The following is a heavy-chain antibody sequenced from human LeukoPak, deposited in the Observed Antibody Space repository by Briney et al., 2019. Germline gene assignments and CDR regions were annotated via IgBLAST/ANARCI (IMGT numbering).Heavy chain of an antibody. CDR1: GFTFSSYG. V-gene: IGHV3-30*02. J-gene: IGHJ4*02. Sequence: GGSLRLSCAASGFTFSSYGMHWVRQAPGKGLEWVAFIRYDGSNKYYADSVKGRFIISRDNSKNTLYLQMSSLRAEDTAVYYCAKDIYQLLGLDYWGQGTLVTVSS. CDR3: AKDIYQLLGLDY. D-gene: IGHD2-2*01. CDR2: IRYDGSNK.